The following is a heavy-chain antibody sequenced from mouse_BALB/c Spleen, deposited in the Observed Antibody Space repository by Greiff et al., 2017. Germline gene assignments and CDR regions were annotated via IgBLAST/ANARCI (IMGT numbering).Heavy chain of an antibody. CDR3: AIPYGNYRGYYAMDY. CDR1: GFTFSSFG. D-gene: IGHD2-10*02. V-gene: IGHV5-17*02. J-gene: IGHJ4*01. Sequence: EVMLVESGGGLVQPGGSRKLSCAASGFTFSSFGMHLVRQAPEKGLEWVAYISSGSSTIYYADTVKGRFTISRDNPKNTLFLQMTSLRSEDTAMYYCAIPYGNYRGYYAMDYWGQGTSVTVSS. CDR2: ISSGSSTI.